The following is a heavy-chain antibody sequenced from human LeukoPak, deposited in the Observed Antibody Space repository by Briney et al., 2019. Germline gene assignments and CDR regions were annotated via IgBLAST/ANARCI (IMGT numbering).Heavy chain of an antibody. CDR3: AQSRGGWFDP. D-gene: IGHD3-16*01. CDR1: GFTFSSYA. Sequence: GGFLRLSCAASGFTFSSYAMGWVRQGPGKGLDWVSTITGSGTNTYYADSVKGRFTISRDNSKNTLYLQMNSLRAEDTAIYYCAQSRGGWFDPWGQGTLVTVSS. CDR2: ITGSGTNT. J-gene: IGHJ5*02. V-gene: IGHV3-23*01.